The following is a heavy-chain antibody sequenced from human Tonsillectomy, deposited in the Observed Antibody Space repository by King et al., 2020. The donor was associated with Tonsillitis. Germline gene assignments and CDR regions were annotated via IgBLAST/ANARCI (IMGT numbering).Heavy chain of an antibody. V-gene: IGHV3-21*01. CDR3: AREDSEDFDY. CDR1: GFTFSTYS. Sequence: VQLVESGGGLVTPGGCLRLSCAASGFTFSTYSMNWVRQAPGKGLEWVSSISSVGDYINYADSLKGRFTISRDNARNSLYLQMNSLRAEDTAVYYCAREDSEDFDYWGQGTLVTVSS. D-gene: IGHD1-26*01. CDR2: ISSVGDYI. J-gene: IGHJ4*02.